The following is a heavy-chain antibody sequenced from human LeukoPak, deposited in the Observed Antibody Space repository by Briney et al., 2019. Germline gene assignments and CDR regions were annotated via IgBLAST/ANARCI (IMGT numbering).Heavy chain of an antibody. CDR3: ARADSGYDTGFDY. Sequence: SETLSLTCTVAGGSISSSTYYWGWIRQPPGKGLEWIGSISYSGNTYYNPSLKSRVTMSVDTSKNQFSLKLSSVTAADTAVYYCARADSGYDTGFDYWGQGTLVTVSS. D-gene: IGHD5-12*01. J-gene: IGHJ4*02. CDR1: GGSISSSTYY. CDR2: ISYSGNT. V-gene: IGHV4-39*07.